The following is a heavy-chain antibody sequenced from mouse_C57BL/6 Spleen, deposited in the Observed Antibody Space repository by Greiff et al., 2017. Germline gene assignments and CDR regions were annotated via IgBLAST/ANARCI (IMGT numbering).Heavy chain of an antibody. J-gene: IGHJ2*01. Sequence: EVQRVESGGDLVKPGGSLKLSCAASGFTFSSYGMSWVRQTPDKRLEWVATISSGGSYTYYPDSVKGRFTISRDNAKNTLYLQMSSLKSEDTAMYYCARHEGLRPPYFDYWGQGTTLTVSS. CDR2: ISSGGSYT. D-gene: IGHD2-2*01. V-gene: IGHV5-6*01. CDR1: GFTFSSYG. CDR3: ARHEGLRPPYFDY.